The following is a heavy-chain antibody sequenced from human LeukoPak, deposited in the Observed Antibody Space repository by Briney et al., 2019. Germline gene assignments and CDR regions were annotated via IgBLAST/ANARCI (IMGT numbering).Heavy chain of an antibody. V-gene: IGHV3-30*02. J-gene: IGHJ4*02. D-gene: IGHD2-15*01. CDR1: GLTFTSHG. Sequence: GGSLRLSCTTSGLTFTSHGFHWLRQVVGKRLEWVAFVRNDASDTYHANSVKGRFSVSRDDSKNTLYLQMNSLRPEDTAIYYCAKGGAPDIIVAGFWTPLDYWGQGTLVTVSS. CDR3: AKGGAPDIIVAGFWTPLDY. CDR2: VRNDASDT.